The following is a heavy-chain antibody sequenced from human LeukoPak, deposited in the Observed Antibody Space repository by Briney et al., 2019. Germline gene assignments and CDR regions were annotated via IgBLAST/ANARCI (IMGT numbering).Heavy chain of an antibody. D-gene: IGHD3-10*01. J-gene: IGHJ6*02. CDR1: GGSISSGGYY. Sequence: SETLSLTCTVSGGSISSGGYYWSWIRQHPGKGLEWIGYIYYSGSTYYNPSLKSRVTISVDTSKNQFSLKLSSVTAADTAVYYCARWFGESLDYYYYGMDVWGQGTTVTVSS. CDR3: ARWFGESLDYYYYGMDV. CDR2: IYYSGST. V-gene: IGHV4-31*03.